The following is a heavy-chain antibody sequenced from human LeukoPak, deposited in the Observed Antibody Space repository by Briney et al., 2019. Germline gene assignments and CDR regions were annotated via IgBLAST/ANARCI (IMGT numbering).Heavy chain of an antibody. J-gene: IGHJ6*03. V-gene: IGHV1-69*05. CDR2: IIPIFGTA. CDR1: GGTFSSYA. D-gene: IGHD3-10*01. Sequence: SVKVSCKASGGTFSSYAISWVRQAPGQGLEWMGGIIPIFGTANYAQKFQGRVTITTDESTSTAYMELSSLRSEDTAVYYCASTPGSGRDTYYYYYYMDVWGKGTTVTVSS. CDR3: ASTPGSGRDTYYYYYYMDV.